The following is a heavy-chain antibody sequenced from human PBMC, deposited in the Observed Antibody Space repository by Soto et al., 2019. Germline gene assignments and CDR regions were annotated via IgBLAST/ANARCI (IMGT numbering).Heavy chain of an antibody. D-gene: IGHD6-13*01. J-gene: IGHJ4*02. CDR3: ARGFSAGNVSPPDF. V-gene: IGHV3-23*01. Sequence: EMQLLESGGGLVQPGGSLRLSCAASGFTFSSFAMSWVRQAPGKGLDWVSAISGSGGSTYSADSVKGWFTISIDNSKNTLYLQMSSLRAEDTAVYYCARGFSAGNVSPPDFWGQGTLVTVSS. CDR2: ISGSGGST. CDR1: GFTFSSFA.